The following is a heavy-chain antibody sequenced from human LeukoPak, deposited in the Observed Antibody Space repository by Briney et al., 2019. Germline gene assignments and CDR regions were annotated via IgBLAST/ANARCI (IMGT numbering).Heavy chain of an antibody. J-gene: IGHJ3*02. D-gene: IGHD3-22*01. CDR2: IIPILGIA. CDR1: GGTFSSYA. Sequence: SVKVSCKASGGTFSSYAISWVRQAPGQGLEWMGRIIPILGIANYAQKFQGRVTITADKSTSTAYMELSSLRSEDTAVYYCARGPDYYDSSNHAFDIWGQGTMVTVSS. V-gene: IGHV1-69*04. CDR3: ARGPDYYDSSNHAFDI.